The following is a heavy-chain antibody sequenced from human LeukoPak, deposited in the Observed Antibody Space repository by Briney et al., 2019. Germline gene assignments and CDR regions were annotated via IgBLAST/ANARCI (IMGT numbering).Heavy chain of an antibody. Sequence: GGSLRLSCAASGLTFSSYEMNWVRQAPGKGLEWVSYISSSGSTIYYADSVKGRFTISRDNAKNSLYLQMNSLRAEDTAVYYCARESLYRNYYYGMDVWGQGTTVTVSS. J-gene: IGHJ6*02. V-gene: IGHV3-48*03. CDR3: ARESLYRNYYYGMDV. CDR2: ISSSGSTI. CDR1: GLTFSSYE. D-gene: IGHD2-2*02.